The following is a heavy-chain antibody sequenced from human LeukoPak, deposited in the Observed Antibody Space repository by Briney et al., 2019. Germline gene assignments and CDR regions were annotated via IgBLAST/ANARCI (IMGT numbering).Heavy chain of an antibody. Sequence: GESLKISCKGSGYSFTSYWIGWVRQMPGKGLEWMGIIYPGDSDTRYSTSFQGQVTISADKSISTAYLQWSSLKASDTAMYYCARHLGARQVAGDFDYWGQETLVTVSS. CDR3: ARHLGARQVAGDFDY. D-gene: IGHD6-19*01. CDR1: GYSFTSYW. J-gene: IGHJ4*02. CDR2: IYPGDSDT. V-gene: IGHV5-51*01.